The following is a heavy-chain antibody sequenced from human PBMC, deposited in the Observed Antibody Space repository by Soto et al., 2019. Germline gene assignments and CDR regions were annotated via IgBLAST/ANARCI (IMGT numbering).Heavy chain of an antibody. V-gene: IGHV4-30-4*01. D-gene: IGHD3-22*01. Sequence: SETLSLTCTVSGGSISSGDYYWSWIRQPPGKGLEWIGYIYYSGSTYYNPSLKSRVTISVDTSKNQFSLKLSSVTAADTAVYYCARESPYYYDSSGYPYWGQGTLVTVSS. CDR1: GGSISSGDYY. CDR2: IYYSGST. CDR3: ARESPYYYDSSGYPY. J-gene: IGHJ4*02.